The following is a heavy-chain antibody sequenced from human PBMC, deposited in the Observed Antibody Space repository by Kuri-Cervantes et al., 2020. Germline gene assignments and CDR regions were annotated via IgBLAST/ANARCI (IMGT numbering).Heavy chain of an antibody. D-gene: IGHD2-2*01. J-gene: IGHJ6*03. CDR1: GFTFSSYG. CDR3: ARPALVSSYYYMDV. CDR2: ISYDGSNK. Sequence: GESLKISCAASGFTFSSYGMHWVRQAPGKGLEWVAVISYDGSNKYYADSVKGRFTISRDNSKNTLYLQMNSLRAEDTAVYYCARPALVSSYYYMDVWGKGTTVTVSS. V-gene: IGHV3-30*03.